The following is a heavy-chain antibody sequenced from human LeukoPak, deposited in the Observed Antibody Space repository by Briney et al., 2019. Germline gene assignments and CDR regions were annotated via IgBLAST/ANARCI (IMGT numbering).Heavy chain of an antibody. CDR2: ISGSGGST. CDR3: AREQIGEYYYDSSGSFDY. V-gene: IGHV3-23*01. J-gene: IGHJ4*02. CDR1: GFTFSSYA. D-gene: IGHD3-22*01. Sequence: GGSLRLSCAASGFTFSSYAMSWVRQAPGKGLEWVSAISGSGGSTYYADSVKGRFTISRDNSKNTLYLQMNSLRAEDTAVYYCAREQIGEYYYDSSGSFDYWGQGTLVTVSS.